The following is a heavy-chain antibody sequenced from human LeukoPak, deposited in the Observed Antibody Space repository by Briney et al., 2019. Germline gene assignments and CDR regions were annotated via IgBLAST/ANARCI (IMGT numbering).Heavy chain of an antibody. CDR1: GGSISSYY. V-gene: IGHV4-59*01. CDR2: IYYSGST. CDR3: ATYGDYGGSWFDP. D-gene: IGHD4-17*01. J-gene: IGHJ5*02. Sequence: SETLSLTCTVSGGSISSYYCNWIRQPPGKGLEWIGYIYYSGSTNYNPSLKSRVTISLDTSKNQFSLKQSSVTAAGTAVYYCATYGDYGGSWFDPWGQGTLVTVSS.